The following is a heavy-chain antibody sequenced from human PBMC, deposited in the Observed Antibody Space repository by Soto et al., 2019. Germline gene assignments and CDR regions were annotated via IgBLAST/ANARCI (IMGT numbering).Heavy chain of an antibody. Sequence: SETLSLTCGVSGGTVASSHWWSWVRQSPGRGLEWIGDVYHTGDTNFNPSLQSRATFSVDKSNNQFSLRLTSVTAADTAVYLCAREIVSAGGNNYFDPWGPGTLVTVSS. J-gene: IGHJ5*02. D-gene: IGHD3-16*01. CDR3: AREIVSAGGNNYFDP. V-gene: IGHV4-4*02. CDR2: VYHTGDT. CDR1: GGTVASSHW.